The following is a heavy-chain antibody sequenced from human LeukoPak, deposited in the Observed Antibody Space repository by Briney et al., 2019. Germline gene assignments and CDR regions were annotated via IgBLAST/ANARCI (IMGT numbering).Heavy chain of an antibody. J-gene: IGHJ6*02. Sequence: PGGSLRLSCAASGFTFSSYGMHWVRRAPGKGLEWVAYIRFDGNDEHYEDSVKGRFTISRDNSKNTLHLQMSSLRAEDTAVYYCTGGGGYCSGGRCYGHYSMDVWGQGTTVTVSS. CDR2: IRFDGNDE. CDR1: GFTFSSYG. CDR3: TGGGGYCSGGRCYGHYSMDV. V-gene: IGHV3-30*02. D-gene: IGHD2-15*01.